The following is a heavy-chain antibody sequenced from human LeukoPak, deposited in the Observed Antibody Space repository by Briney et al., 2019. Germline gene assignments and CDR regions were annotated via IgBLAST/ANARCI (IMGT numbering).Heavy chain of an antibody. Sequence: EPSETLSLTCAVSGGSISNGRYSWSWIRQPPGRGLEWIGEINHSGSTNYNPSLKSRVTISVDTSKNQFSLKLSSVTAADTAVYYCARQQGGPWRGLYYYYGMDVWGQGTTVTVSS. CDR3: ARQQGGPWRGLYYYYGMDV. J-gene: IGHJ6*02. CDR1: GGSISNGRYS. V-gene: IGHV4-30-2*01. D-gene: IGHD3-3*01. CDR2: INHSGST.